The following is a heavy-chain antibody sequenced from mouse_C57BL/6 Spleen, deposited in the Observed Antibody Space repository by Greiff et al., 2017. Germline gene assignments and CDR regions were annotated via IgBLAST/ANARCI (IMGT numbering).Heavy chain of an antibody. Sequence: VQLQQSGPGLVAPSQSLSITCTVSGFSLTSYAISWVRQPPGKGLEWLGVIWTGGGTNYNSALKSRLSISKDNSKSQVFLKMNSLQTDDTARYYCARNYDYDGGYFDYWGQGTTLTVSS. V-gene: IGHV2-9-1*01. CDR2: IWTGGGT. CDR3: ARNYDYDGGYFDY. J-gene: IGHJ2*01. CDR1: GFSLTSYA. D-gene: IGHD2-4*01.